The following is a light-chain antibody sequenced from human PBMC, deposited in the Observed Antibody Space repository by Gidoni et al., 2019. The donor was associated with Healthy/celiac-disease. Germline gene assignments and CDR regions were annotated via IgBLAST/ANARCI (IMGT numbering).Light chain of an antibody. CDR1: QSIRSY. V-gene: IGKV1-39*01. CDR3: QQCYSTTWT. J-gene: IGKJ1*01. CDR2: AAS. Sequence: IQMTQSPSSLSASVGDRVTITCRASQSIRSYLNWYQQKPGKAPKLLIYAASSLQSGVPSRFRGSGSWTDFTLTISRLQPEDFATYYCQQCYSTTWTFXXXTKVEIK.